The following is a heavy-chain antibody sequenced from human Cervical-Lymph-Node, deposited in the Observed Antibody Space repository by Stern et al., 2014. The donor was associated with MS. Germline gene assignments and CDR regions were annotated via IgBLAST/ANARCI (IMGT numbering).Heavy chain of an antibody. J-gene: IGHJ5*02. D-gene: IGHD2-15*01. Sequence: VQLVESGAEVKKPGSSVKVSCKASGDSFNTHSFCWVRQAPGQGLEWMGGLIPIFATANYAQKFQGRVTFTADESTSTVYMELTSLRSEDTAIYYCATDVVRDLTPPAWGQGTLVTVSS. V-gene: IGHV1-69*01. CDR2: LIPIFATA. CDR3: ATDVVRDLTPPA. CDR1: GDSFNTHS.